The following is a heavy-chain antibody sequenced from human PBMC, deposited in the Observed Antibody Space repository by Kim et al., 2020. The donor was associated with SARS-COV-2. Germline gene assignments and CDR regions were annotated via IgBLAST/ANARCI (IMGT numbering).Heavy chain of an antibody. D-gene: IGHD1-26*01. CDR2: IKSKTDGGTT. J-gene: IGHJ4*02. V-gene: IGHV3-15*01. CDR1: GFTFSNAW. CDR3: TTAGDGGSYYVWGDFDY. Sequence: GGSLRLSCAASGFTFSNAWMSWVRQAPGKGLEWVGRIKSKTDGGTTDYAAPVKGRFTISRDDSKNTLYLQMNSLKTEDTAVYYCTTAGDGGSYYVWGDFDYWGQGTLVTVSS.